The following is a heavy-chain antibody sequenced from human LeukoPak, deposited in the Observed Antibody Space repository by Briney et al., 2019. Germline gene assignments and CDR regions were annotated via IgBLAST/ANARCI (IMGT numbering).Heavy chain of an antibody. D-gene: IGHD6-6*01. CDR2: ISSSSSTI. Sequence: GGSLRLSCAASAFTFSTYSMNWVRQAPGKGLEWVSYISSSSSTIHYADSVKGRFAISRDNARDSLYLQMNSLRAEDTAVYYCARDAVGARYFDYWGQGTLVTVPS. J-gene: IGHJ4*02. CDR1: AFTFSTYS. CDR3: ARDAVGARYFDY. V-gene: IGHV3-48*01.